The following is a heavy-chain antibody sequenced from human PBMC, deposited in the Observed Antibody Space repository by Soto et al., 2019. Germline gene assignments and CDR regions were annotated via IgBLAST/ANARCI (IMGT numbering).Heavy chain of an antibody. V-gene: IGHV5-10-1*01. CDR2: IDPSDSYT. CDR3: ARLSPVAGTPTYYYYGMDV. J-gene: IGHJ6*02. CDR1: GYSFTSYW. D-gene: IGHD6-19*01. Sequence: PGESLKISCKGSGYSFTSYWISWVRQMPGKGLEWMGRIDPSDSYTNYSPSFQGHVTISADKSISTAYLQWSSLKASDTAMYYCARLSPVAGTPTYYYYGMDVWGQGTTVTVS.